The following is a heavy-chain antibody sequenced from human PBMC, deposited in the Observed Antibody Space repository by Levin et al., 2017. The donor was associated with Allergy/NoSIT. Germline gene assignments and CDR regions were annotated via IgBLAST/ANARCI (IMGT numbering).Heavy chain of an antibody. D-gene: IGHD1-26*01. CDR1: GYTFTSYG. J-gene: IGHJ3*02. V-gene: IGHV1-18*01. CDR2: ISAYNGNT. CDR3: AREGVGGSGSYYGDAFDS. Sequence: GESLKISCKASGYTFTSYGISWVRQAPGQGLEWMGWISAYNGNTNYAQKLQGRVTMTTDTSTSTAYMELRSLRSDDTAVYYCAREGVGGSGSYYGDAFDSWGQGTMVTVSS.